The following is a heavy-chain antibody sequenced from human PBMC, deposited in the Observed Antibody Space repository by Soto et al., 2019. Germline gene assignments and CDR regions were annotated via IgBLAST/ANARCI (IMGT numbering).Heavy chain of an antibody. D-gene: IGHD3-22*01. CDR2: IYNSGNT. Sequence: QLQLQESGSGLVKPSQTLSLTCAVSGDSISSSGYSWSWIRQPPGKGLEWMGYIYNSGNTHYNRSLKSRVTMAVDRSKNPFSLKLTSVTAADTAVYYCARGYYDSSGWPYWFDPWGQGTVVTVSS. CDR1: GDSISSSGYS. J-gene: IGHJ5*02. CDR3: ARGYYDSSGWPYWFDP. V-gene: IGHV4-30-2*01.